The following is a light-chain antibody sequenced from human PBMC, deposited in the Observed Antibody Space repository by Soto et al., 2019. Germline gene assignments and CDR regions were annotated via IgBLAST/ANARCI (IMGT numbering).Light chain of an antibody. J-gene: IGKJ5*01. V-gene: IGKV1-12*01. CDR3: QQASSFPPT. CDR2: AAS. Sequence: QRTQSPSSVSASVGYRVTITGVASQDISSWLAWYQQKPGKAPKLMIYAASSLQGGVPSRFSGSGSGTEFTLTISSLQPEDFATYYCQQASSFPPTFGQGTRVEI. CDR1: QDISSW.